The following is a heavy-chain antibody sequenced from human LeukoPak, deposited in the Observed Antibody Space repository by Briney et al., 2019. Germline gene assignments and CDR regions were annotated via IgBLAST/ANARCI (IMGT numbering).Heavy chain of an antibody. J-gene: IGHJ4*02. CDR3: ARGDTAMLTGLDY. CDR2: IYNSEST. CDR1: GGSISSRSYY. V-gene: IGHV4-39*07. Sequence: SETLSLTCTVSGGSISSRSYYWGWIRQPPGKGLEWIGSIYNSESTYYNPSLKSRVTISVDTSKNQFSLKLSSVTAADTAVYYCARGDTAMLTGLDYWGQGTLVTVSS. D-gene: IGHD5-18*01.